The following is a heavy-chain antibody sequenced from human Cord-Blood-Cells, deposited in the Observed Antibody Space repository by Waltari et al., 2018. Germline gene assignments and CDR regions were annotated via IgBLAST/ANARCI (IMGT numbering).Heavy chain of an antibody. Sequence: QVQLQRWGAGRWKPSEPRSLTAAVYGGSFSGCSWCWSCEPPGKGREWIGEINHSGSTNYNPSLKSRVTISVDTSKNQFSLKLSSVTAADTAVYYCASGPNCSSTSCYPYYFDYWGQGTLVTVSS. J-gene: IGHJ4*02. CDR3: ASGPNCSSTSCYPYYFDY. D-gene: IGHD2-2*01. CDR1: GGSFSGCS. V-gene: IGHV4-34*01. CDR2: INHSGST.